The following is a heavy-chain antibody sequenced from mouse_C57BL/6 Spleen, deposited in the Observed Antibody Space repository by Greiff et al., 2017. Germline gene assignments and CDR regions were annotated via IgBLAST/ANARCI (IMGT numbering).Heavy chain of an antibody. Sequence: EVMLVESGGGLVKPGGSLKLSCAASGFTFSSYAMSWVRQTPGKRLEWVATISDGGSYTNYPDNVKGRFTISRDNAKNDLYLQMSHLKSEDTAMYYCAREETTSNYLDYWGQGTTLTVSS. CDR2: ISDGGSYT. J-gene: IGHJ2*01. V-gene: IGHV5-4*01. CDR3: AREETTSNYLDY. CDR1: GFTFSSYA. D-gene: IGHD2-13*01.